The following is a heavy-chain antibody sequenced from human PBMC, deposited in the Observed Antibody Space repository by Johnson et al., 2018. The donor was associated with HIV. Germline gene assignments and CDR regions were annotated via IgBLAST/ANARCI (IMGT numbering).Heavy chain of an antibody. CDR2: ISYDAHNK. J-gene: IGHJ3*02. Sequence: QMLLVESGGGVVQPGRSLRLSCAASGYTFSSYAMHWVRQAPGKGLVWVAVISYDAHNKYYADSVKGRFTISRDNSKNTLYLQMNSLRAEDTAVYYCARVRGYSYGAHAFDIWGQGTMVTVSS. D-gene: IGHD5-18*01. CDR1: GYTFSSYA. CDR3: ARVRGYSYGAHAFDI. V-gene: IGHV3-30-3*01.